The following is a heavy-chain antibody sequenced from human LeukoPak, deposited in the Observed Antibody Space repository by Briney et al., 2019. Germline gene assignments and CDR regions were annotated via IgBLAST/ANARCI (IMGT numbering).Heavy chain of an antibody. CDR3: ARGGVFSDNYIDY. V-gene: IGHV3-74*01. J-gene: IGHJ4*02. Sequence: PGGSLRLSCAASGFTFSTYWMHWVRQAPGKGLVWVSRINSDGSRTTYADSVKGRFTISRDNAKNTLYLQMNSLRAEDTAVYYCARGGVFSDNYIDYWGQGTLVTVSS. CDR2: INSDGSRT. D-gene: IGHD1-26*01. CDR1: GFTFSTYW.